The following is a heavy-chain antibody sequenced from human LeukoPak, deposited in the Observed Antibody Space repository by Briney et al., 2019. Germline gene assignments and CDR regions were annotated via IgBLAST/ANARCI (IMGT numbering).Heavy chain of an antibody. Sequence: DSVKGRFTISRDNSKNTLYLQMNSLRAEDTAVYYCARGLRFLEWLSYFDYWGQGTLVTVSS. J-gene: IGHJ4*02. V-gene: IGHV3-30*01. CDR3: ARGLRFLEWLSYFDY. D-gene: IGHD3-3*01.